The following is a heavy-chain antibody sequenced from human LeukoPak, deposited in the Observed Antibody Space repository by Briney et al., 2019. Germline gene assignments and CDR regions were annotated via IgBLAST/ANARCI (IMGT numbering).Heavy chain of an antibody. CDR2: ISGSGGST. D-gene: IGHD3-16*02. CDR3: AKMDVMITFGGVIENYYYMDV. CDR1: GFTFDDYA. J-gene: IGHJ6*03. V-gene: IGHV3-23*01. Sequence: PGGSLRLSCAASGFTFDDYAMHWVRQAPGKGLEWVSGISGSGGSTYYADSVKGRFAISRDNSKNTLYLQMNSLRAEDTAVYYCAKMDVMITFGGVIENYYYMDVWGKGTTVTVSS.